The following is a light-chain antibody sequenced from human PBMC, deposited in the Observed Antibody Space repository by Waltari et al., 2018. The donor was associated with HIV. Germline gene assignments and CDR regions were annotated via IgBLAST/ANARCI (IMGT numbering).Light chain of an antibody. V-gene: IGKV3-20*01. Sequence: EIVLTQSPGTLSLSPGERATLSCRAGQSVTSSYLAWYQQKPGQSPRLLIYGASSRATGIPDRVSGSGSGTDFTLTISRLEPEDFAVYYCQQYGRSPWTFGQGTKVEIK. J-gene: IGKJ1*01. CDR1: QSVTSSY. CDR3: QQYGRSPWT. CDR2: GAS.